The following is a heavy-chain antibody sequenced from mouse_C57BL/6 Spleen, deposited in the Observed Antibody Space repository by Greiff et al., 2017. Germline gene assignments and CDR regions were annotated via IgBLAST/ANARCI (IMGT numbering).Heavy chain of an antibody. CDR2: LDPSDSYT. V-gene: IGHV1-69*01. Sequence: VQLQQPGAELVMPGASVKLSCKASGYTFTSYWMHWVKQRPGQGLEWIGELDPSDSYTNYNQKFKGKSTLTVDKSSSTAYMQLSSLTSEDSAVYYCARGGGSPSWFAYWGQGTLVNVSA. J-gene: IGHJ3*01. CDR3: ARGGGSPSWFAY. D-gene: IGHD1-1*01. CDR1: GYTFTSYW.